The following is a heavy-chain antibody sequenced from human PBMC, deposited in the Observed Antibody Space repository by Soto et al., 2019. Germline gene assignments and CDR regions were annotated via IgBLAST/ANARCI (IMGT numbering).Heavy chain of an antibody. CDR2: VFYGGT. CDR1: GRSNSSNY. Sequence: XETLSLTCFVSGRSNSSNYWSWIRQSPDKGLEWLGYVFYGGTDYNPSLGGRVSMSVETSKSQFSLKLTSVTVADTAVYYCASYRGALYFESWGPGILVTVSS. J-gene: IGHJ4*02. V-gene: IGHV4-59*01. CDR3: ASYRGALYFES. D-gene: IGHD3-16*01.